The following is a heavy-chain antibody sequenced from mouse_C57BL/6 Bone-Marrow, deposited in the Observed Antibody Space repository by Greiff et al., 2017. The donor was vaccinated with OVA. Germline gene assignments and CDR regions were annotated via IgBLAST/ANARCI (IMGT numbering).Heavy chain of an antibody. Sequence: QVQLQQSGAELARPGASVKMSCKASGYTFTSYTMHWVKQRPGQGLEWIGYINPSSGYTKYNQKFKDKATLTADKSSSTAYMQLSSLTSEDSAVYYCARGNFITTVVAHWYFDVWGTGTTVTVSS. D-gene: IGHD1-1*01. CDR1: GYTFTSYT. J-gene: IGHJ1*03. CDR2: INPSSGYT. CDR3: ARGNFITTVVAHWYFDV. V-gene: IGHV1-4*01.